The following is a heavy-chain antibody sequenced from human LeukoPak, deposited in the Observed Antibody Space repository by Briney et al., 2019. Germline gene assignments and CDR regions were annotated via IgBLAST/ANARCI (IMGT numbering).Heavy chain of an antibody. Sequence: ASVKVSCKASGGTFSSYAISWVRQAPGQGLEWMGGIIPIFGTANYAQKFQGRVTITTDESTSTAYMELSSLRSEDTAVYYCATQEDIAVVVAATLGHYYYYMDVWGKGTTVTVSS. J-gene: IGHJ6*03. V-gene: IGHV1-69*05. CDR1: GGTFSSYA. CDR2: IIPIFGTA. D-gene: IGHD2-15*01. CDR3: ATQEDIAVVVAATLGHYYYYMDV.